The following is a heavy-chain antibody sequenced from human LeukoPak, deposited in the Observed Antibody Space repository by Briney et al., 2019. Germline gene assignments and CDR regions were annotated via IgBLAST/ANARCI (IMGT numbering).Heavy chain of an antibody. V-gene: IGHV3-21*01. D-gene: IGHD2-15*01. Sequence: GGSLRLSCAASGFTFISYSMNWFRQTPGKRLEWVSSISSSSSSIYYADSVKGRFTISRDNAKNSLYLQMNSLRAEDTAVYYCARANPPGISFFDSWGQGTLVIVSS. CDR2: ISSSSSSI. CDR3: ARANPPGISFFDS. J-gene: IGHJ4*02. CDR1: GFTFISYS.